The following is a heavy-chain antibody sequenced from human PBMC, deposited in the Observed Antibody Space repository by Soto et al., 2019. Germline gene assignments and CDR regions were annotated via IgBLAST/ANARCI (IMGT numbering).Heavy chain of an antibody. CDR1: VLTLSRYA. Sequence: GGPLRLTCAASVLTLSRYAMSRLRQAPGKGLEWVSSISGSGAATYYADSVKGRFTISRANSKNTLYLQMNSLRAEDTAVYYCAKAPIVSLMLGGHSFDHWGQGTQVTVPS. D-gene: IGHD3-10*02. V-gene: IGHV3-23*01. J-gene: IGHJ4*02. CDR2: ISGSGAAT. CDR3: AKAPIVSLMLGGHSFDH.